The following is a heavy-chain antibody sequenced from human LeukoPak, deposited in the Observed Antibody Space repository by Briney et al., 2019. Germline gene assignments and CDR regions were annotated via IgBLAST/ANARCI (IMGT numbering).Heavy chain of an antibody. J-gene: IGHJ4*02. Sequence: GGSLRLSCAASGFTFSSYAMSWVRLPPGKGLQWVSSLSTSGGNTYYADSVRGRFTISRDNSQNTLYLQMDSLRAEDTAVYYCAKRSGASTYYFDYWGQGALLAVSS. CDR1: GFTFSSYA. CDR3: AKRSGASTYYFDY. D-gene: IGHD6-19*01. V-gene: IGHV3-23*01. CDR2: LSTSGGNT.